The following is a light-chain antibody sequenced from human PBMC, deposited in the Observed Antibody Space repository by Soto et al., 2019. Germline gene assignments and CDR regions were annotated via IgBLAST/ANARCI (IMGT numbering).Light chain of an antibody. V-gene: IGLV2-23*01. Sequence: QSALTQPASVSGSPGQSITISCTGISSDIGSHNLVSWYQQHPGKAPKLMIYEGSKRPSGVSNRFSASKSGNTASLTISGLQAEDEADYYCCSYASSSSYVFGTGTKLTVL. CDR2: EGS. CDR1: SSDIGSHNL. CDR3: CSYASSSSYV. J-gene: IGLJ1*01.